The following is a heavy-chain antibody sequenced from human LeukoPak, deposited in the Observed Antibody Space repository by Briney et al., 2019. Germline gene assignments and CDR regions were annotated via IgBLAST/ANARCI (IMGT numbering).Heavy chain of an antibody. Sequence: PSETLSLTCAVYGGSFSGYYWSWIRQPPGKGLEWIGEINHSGSTNYNPSLKSRVTISVDTSKNQFSLKLSSVTAADTAVYYCARGASFGVVIMHWYFDLWGRGTLVTVSS. CDR2: INHSGST. CDR3: ARGASFGVVIMHWYFDL. J-gene: IGHJ2*01. V-gene: IGHV4-34*01. D-gene: IGHD3-3*01. CDR1: GGSFSGYY.